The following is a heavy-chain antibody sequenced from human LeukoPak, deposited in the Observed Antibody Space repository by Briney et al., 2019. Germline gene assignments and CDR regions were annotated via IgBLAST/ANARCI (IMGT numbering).Heavy chain of an antibody. J-gene: IGHJ6*03. CDR3: ARTTEGYCRSISCYGFDYSYYMDV. CDR2: INTNTGNP. D-gene: IGHD2-2*01. CDR1: GYTFTSYA. V-gene: IGHV7-4-1*02. Sequence: ASVKVSCKASGYTFTSYAMNWVRQAPGQGLEWMGWINTNTGNPTYAQGFTGRFVFSLDTAVSTSYLQIRSLKAEDTAVYYCARTTEGYCRSISCYGFDYSYYMDVWGKGTTVTISS.